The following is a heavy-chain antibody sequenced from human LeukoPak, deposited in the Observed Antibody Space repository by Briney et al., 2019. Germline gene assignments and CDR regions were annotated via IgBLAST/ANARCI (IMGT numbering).Heavy chain of an antibody. Sequence: GGSLRLSCAASGFTVSSNYMSWVRQAPGKGLEWVSVIYSGGSTYYADSVKGRFTISRDNSKNTLYLQMNSLRAEDTAVYYCARAYYDSSGYHDYWGQGTLVTVSS. CDR3: ARAYYDSSGYHDY. CDR2: IYSGGST. D-gene: IGHD3-22*01. V-gene: IGHV3-53*01. CDR1: GFTVSSNY. J-gene: IGHJ4*02.